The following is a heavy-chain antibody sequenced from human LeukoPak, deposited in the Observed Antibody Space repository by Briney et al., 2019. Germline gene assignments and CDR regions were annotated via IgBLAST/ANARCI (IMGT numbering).Heavy chain of an antibody. V-gene: IGHV1-24*01. CDR2: FDPEDGET. CDR3: ARGWDFDILTGYQRRFNYYGMDV. D-gene: IGHD3-9*01. CDR1: GYTLTELS. Sequence: ASVKVSCKVSGYTLTELSMHWVRQAPGKGLEWMGGFDPEDGETIYAQKFQGRVTMTEDTSTDTAYMELSSLRSEDTAVYYCARGWDFDILTGYQRRFNYYGMDVWGQGTTVTVSS. J-gene: IGHJ6*02.